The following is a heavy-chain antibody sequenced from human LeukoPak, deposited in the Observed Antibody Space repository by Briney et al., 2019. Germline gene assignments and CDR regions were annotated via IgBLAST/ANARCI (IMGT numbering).Heavy chain of an antibody. CDR3: ARGWVPSDITLK. V-gene: IGHV3-74*01. CDR1: GFTFTNYW. CDR2: INSDESDT. J-gene: IGHJ3*01. D-gene: IGHD3-22*01. Sequence: PGGSLRLSCAASGFTFTNYWMHWVRQAPGKGLLWVSRINSDESDTTYADSVKGRFTISRDNARNTVYLQMNSLRAEDTAVYYCARGWVPSDITLKWGQGTMVTVSS.